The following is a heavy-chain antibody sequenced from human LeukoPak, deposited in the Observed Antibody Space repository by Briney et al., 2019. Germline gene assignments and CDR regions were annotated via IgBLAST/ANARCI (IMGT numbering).Heavy chain of an antibody. Sequence: GASVKVSCKASGGTFSSYAISWVRQAPGQGLEWMGRIIPIFGTANYAQKFQGRVTITTDESTSTAYMELSSLRSEDTAVYYCARCYYYDSSGYSYHFDYWGRGTLVTVSP. CDR2: IIPIFGTA. CDR3: ARCYYYDSSGYSYHFDY. CDR1: GGTFSSYA. V-gene: IGHV1-69*05. J-gene: IGHJ4*02. D-gene: IGHD3-22*01.